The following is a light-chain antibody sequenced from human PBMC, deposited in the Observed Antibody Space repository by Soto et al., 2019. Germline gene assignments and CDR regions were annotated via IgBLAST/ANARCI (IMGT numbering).Light chain of an antibody. V-gene: IGLV2-23*01. CDR2: KGT. CDR1: SSDVGAYNS. Sequence: QSVLAQPASVSGSPGQSITISRTGTSSDVGAYNSVSWYQQHPHKAPQVIIYKGTQRPSGVSNRFSGSTSGNAASLTISGLQADDEADYFCCSSAPGSTYVFGSGTKVTVL. CDR3: CSSAPGSTYV. J-gene: IGLJ1*01.